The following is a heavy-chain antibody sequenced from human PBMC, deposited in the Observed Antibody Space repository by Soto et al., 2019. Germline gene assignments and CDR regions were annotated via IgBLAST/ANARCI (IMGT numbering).Heavy chain of an antibody. CDR1: GFTFSSYG. J-gene: IGHJ4*02. Sequence: GGSLRLSCAASGFTFSSYGMHWVRQAPGKGLEWVAVISYDGSNKYYADSVKGRFTISRDNSKNTLYLQMNSLGAEDTAVYYWAKASGGYQLPENLFDYWGQGTLVTVSS. D-gene: IGHD2-2*01. CDR3: AKASGGYQLPENLFDY. V-gene: IGHV3-30*18. CDR2: ISYDGSNK.